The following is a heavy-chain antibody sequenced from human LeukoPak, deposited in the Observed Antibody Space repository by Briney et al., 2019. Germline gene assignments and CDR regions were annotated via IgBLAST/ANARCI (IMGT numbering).Heavy chain of an antibody. CDR2: ISGSGGST. J-gene: IGHJ3*02. CDR3: ARELAADDAFHI. Sequence: GGSLRLSCAASGFTFSSYAMNWVRQAPGKGLEWVSVISGSGGSTYYADSVKGRFTISRDNAKNSLYLQMNSLRAEDTAVYYCARELAADDAFHIWGQGTMVTVSS. V-gene: IGHV3-23*01. CDR1: GFTFSSYA. D-gene: IGHD6-19*01.